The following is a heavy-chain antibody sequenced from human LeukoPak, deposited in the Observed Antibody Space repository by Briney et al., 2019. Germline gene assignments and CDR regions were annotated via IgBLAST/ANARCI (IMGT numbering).Heavy chain of an antibody. CDR3: ARDNWNYHGYYYGMDV. Sequence: ASVKVSCKASGYTFTSYDINWVRQATGQGLEWMGWMNPNSGNTGYAQKFQGRVTMTRNTSISTAYMELSSLRSEDTAVYYCARDNWNYHGYYYGMDVWGQGTTVTVSS. V-gene: IGHV1-8*01. D-gene: IGHD1-7*01. CDR2: MNPNSGNT. J-gene: IGHJ6*02. CDR1: GYTFTSYD.